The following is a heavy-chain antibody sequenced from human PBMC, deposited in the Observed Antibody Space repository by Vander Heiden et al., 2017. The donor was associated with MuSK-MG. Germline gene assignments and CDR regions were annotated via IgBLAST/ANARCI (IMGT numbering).Heavy chain of an antibody. V-gene: IGHV1-2*02. D-gene: IGHD2-2*01. CDR1: GYTFTGYY. CDR2: INPNSGGT. CDR3: ARAEYCSSTSCYLNYYYYYYMDV. J-gene: IGHJ6*03. Sequence: QVQLVQSGAEVKKPGASVKVSCKASGYTFTGYYMHWVRQAPGQGLEGMGWINPNSGGTNYAQKLQGRVTMTRDTSISTAYMELSRLRSDDTAVYYCARAEYCSSTSCYLNYYYYYYMDVWGKGTTVTVSS.